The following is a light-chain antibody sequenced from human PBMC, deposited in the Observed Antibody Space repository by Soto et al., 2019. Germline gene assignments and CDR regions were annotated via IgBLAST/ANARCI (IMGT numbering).Light chain of an antibody. CDR1: SSDVGGYNY. J-gene: IGLJ1*01. CDR3: SSYTSSTPYV. V-gene: IGLV2-14*01. Sequence: QSVLTQPASVSGSPGQSITISCTGTSSDVGGYNYVSWYQQHPGKAPKLMIHQVSNRPSGVSNRFSGSKSGNTASLTISGLQVEDEADYYCSSYTSSTPYVFGTGTKVTVL. CDR2: QVS.